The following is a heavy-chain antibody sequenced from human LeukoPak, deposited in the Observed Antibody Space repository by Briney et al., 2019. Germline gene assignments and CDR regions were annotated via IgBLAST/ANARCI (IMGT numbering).Heavy chain of an antibody. Sequence: PGGSLRLSCAASGFTFSSYWMSWVRQAPGKGLEWVANIKQDGSEKYYVDSVKGRFTISRDNAKNSLYLQMNSLRAEDTAVYYCARASDVEMATIYAFDIWGQGTMVTVSS. V-gene: IGHV3-7*04. D-gene: IGHD5-24*01. CDR2: IKQDGSEK. CDR3: ARASDVEMATIYAFDI. J-gene: IGHJ3*02. CDR1: GFTFSSYW.